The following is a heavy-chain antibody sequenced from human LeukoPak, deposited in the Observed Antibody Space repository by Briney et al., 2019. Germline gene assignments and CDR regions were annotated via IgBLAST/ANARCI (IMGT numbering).Heavy chain of an antibody. V-gene: IGHV1-18*01. CDR2: ISAYNGNT. CDR3: ARVRGIIPLGQIRFDY. J-gene: IGHJ4*02. CDR1: GYTFTSYG. D-gene: IGHD2-2*02. Sequence: ASVKVSCKASGYTFTSYGISWVRQAPGQGLEWMGWISAYNGNTNYEQKLQGRVTMTTDTSTSTAYMALRSLRSDDTAVYYCARVRGIIPLGQIRFDYWGQGTLATVSS.